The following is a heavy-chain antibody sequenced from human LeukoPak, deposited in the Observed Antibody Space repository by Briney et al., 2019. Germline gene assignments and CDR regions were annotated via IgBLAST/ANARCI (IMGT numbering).Heavy chain of an antibody. CDR1: EFTLSGYW. D-gene: IGHD5-12*01. Sequence: GGSLRLSCAASEFTLSGYWMSWFRQAPGKGLEWVATIKQDGSETDYVDSVKGRFTVSRDNAKNSLYLQMNSLRIEDTAVYYCARAQWRRPDYWGQGTLVTVSS. CDR3: ARAQWRRPDY. CDR2: IKQDGSET. V-gene: IGHV3-7*02. J-gene: IGHJ4*02.